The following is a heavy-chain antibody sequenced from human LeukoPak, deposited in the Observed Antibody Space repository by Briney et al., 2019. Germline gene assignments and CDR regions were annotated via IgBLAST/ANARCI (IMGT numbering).Heavy chain of an antibody. Sequence: GRSLRLSCAASGFTFSSYAMHWVRQAPGKGLEWVAVISYDGSNKYYADSVKGRFTISRDNSKNTLYLQMNSLRAEDTAVYYCARADREDIVVVVAATSHIGYYGMDVWGQGTTVTVSS. CDR3: ARADREDIVVVVAATSHIGYYGMDV. CDR1: GFTFSSYA. D-gene: IGHD2-15*01. V-gene: IGHV3-30-3*01. CDR2: ISYDGSNK. J-gene: IGHJ6*02.